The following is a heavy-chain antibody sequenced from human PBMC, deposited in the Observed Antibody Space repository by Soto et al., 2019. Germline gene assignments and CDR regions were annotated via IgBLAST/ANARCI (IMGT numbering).Heavy chain of an antibody. J-gene: IGHJ3*02. V-gene: IGHV3-21*01. CDR2: ISSSSSYI. D-gene: IGHD4-17*01. CDR1: GFTFSSYS. CDR3: ASDHYGANAFDI. Sequence: PGGSLRLSCAASGFTFSSYSMNWVRQASVKGLEWVSSISSSSSYIYYADSVKGRFTISRDNAKNSLYLQMNSLRAEDTAVYYCASDHYGANAFDIWGQGTMVTVSS.